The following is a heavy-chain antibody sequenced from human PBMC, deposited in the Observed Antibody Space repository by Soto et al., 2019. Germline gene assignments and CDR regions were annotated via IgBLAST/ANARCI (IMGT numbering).Heavy chain of an antibody. D-gene: IGHD6-19*01. CDR2: ISAYNGNT. J-gene: IGHJ4*02. CDR3: ARHLAVALIDS. V-gene: IGHV1-18*01. CDR1: GYTFTSYG. Sequence: QVQLVQSGAEVKKPGASVKVSCKASGYTFTSYGISWVRQAPGQGLEWMGWISAYNGNTKYAQKLQGRVTTTTDTSTSTAYMARSSLRSDHTAVYYFARHLAVALIDSWGQGTLVTVSS.